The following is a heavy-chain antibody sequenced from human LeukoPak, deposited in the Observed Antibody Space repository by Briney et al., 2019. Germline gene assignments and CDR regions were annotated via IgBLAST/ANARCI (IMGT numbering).Heavy chain of an antibody. CDR2: IRYDGSNK. J-gene: IGHJ5*02. Sequence: GRSLRLSCAASGFTFSSYGMHWVRQAPGKGLEWVAFIRYDGSNKYYADSVKGRFTISRDNSKNTLYLQMNSLRAEDTAVYYCAKDPLEDIVVVPAALSWFDPWGQGTLVTVSS. CDR3: AKDPLEDIVVVPAALSWFDP. V-gene: IGHV3-30*02. CDR1: GFTFSSYG. D-gene: IGHD2-2*01.